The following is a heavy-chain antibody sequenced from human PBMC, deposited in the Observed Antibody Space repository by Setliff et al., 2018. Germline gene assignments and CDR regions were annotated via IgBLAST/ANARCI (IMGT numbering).Heavy chain of an antibody. V-gene: IGHV4-59*10. CDR2: IYTSGST. CDR3: ARDAKDDFWSGYLDYYGMDV. J-gene: IGHJ6*02. Sequence: SETLSLTCAVYGDSFSDYYWSWIRQPPGKGLEWIGRIYTSGSTNYNPSLKSRVTISVDTSKNQFSLKLSSATAADTAVYYCARDAKDDFWSGYLDYYGMDVWGQGTTVTVSS. D-gene: IGHD3-3*01. CDR1: GDSFSDYY.